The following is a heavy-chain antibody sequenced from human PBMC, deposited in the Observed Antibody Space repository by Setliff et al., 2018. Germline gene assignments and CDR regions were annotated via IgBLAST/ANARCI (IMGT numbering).Heavy chain of an antibody. CDR3: ARLPRMTGYSGWFDP. CDR2: INHSGST. D-gene: IGHD3-9*01. V-gene: IGHV4-34*01. Sequence: SETLSLTCAVYGGSFSGYYWSWIRQPPGKGLEWIGEINHSGSTNYDPSLKSRVTISVDTSKNQFSLKLSSVTAADTAVYYCARLPRMTGYSGWFDPWGQGTLVTVSS. CDR1: GGSFSGYY. J-gene: IGHJ5*02.